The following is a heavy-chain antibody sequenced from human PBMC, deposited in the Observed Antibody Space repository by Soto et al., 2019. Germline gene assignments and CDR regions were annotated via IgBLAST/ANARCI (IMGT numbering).Heavy chain of an antibody. D-gene: IGHD3-3*01. V-gene: IGHV3-7*01. CDR3: ARDGYYDFWSGYYGNWFDP. Sequence: LRLSCAASGFTFSSYWMSWVRQAPGKGLEWVANIKQDGSEKYYVDSVEGRFTISRDNAKNSLYLQMNSLRAEDTAVYYCARDGYYDFWSGYYGNWFDPWGQGTLVTVSS. J-gene: IGHJ5*02. CDR1: GFTFSSYW. CDR2: IKQDGSEK.